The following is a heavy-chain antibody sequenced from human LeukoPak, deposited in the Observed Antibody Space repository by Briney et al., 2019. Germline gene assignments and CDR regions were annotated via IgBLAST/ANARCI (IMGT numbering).Heavy chain of an antibody. D-gene: IGHD3-9*01. CDR3: TSPSFDWLFPAGAFDI. V-gene: IGHV3-49*04. Sequence: RSGGSLRLSCTASGFTFGDYAMSWVRQAPGKGLEWVGFIRSKAYGGTTEYAASVKGRFTISRDDSKSIAYLQMNSLKTEDTAVYYCTSPSFDWLFPAGAFDIWGQGTMVTVSS. CDR2: IRSKAYGGTT. CDR1: GFTFGDYA. J-gene: IGHJ3*02.